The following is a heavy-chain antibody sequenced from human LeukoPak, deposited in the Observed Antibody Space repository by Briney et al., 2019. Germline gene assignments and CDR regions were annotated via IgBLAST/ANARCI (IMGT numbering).Heavy chain of an antibody. CDR1: GGTFSSYA. CDR2: IIPIFGTA. D-gene: IGHD1-26*01. J-gene: IGHJ4*02. V-gene: IGHV1-69*05. CDR3: ARGGQWELPEG. Sequence: ASVKVSCKASGGTFSSYAISWVLQAPGQGLEWMGRIIPIFGTANYAQKFQGRVTITTDESTSTAYMELSSLRSEDTAVYYCARGGQWELPEGWGQGTLVTVSS.